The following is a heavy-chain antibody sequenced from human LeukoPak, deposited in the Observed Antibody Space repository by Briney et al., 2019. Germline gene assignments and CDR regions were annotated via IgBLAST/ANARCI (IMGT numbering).Heavy chain of an antibody. CDR2: ISTSSSYI. Sequence: GGSLRLSCAASGFTFGSYNMNWVRQAPGKGLEWVSSISTSSSYIYYTDSVKGRFTISRDNAKKSLYLQMNSLRAGDTAVYYCARDGGDYYDSSGYPFHHWGQGTLVTVSS. J-gene: IGHJ1*01. V-gene: IGHV3-21*01. CDR3: ARDGGDYYDSSGYPFHH. CDR1: GFTFGSYN. D-gene: IGHD3-22*01.